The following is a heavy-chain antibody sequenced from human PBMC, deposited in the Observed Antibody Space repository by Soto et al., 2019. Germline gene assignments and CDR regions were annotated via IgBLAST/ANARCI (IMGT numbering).Heavy chain of an antibody. J-gene: IGHJ6*02. V-gene: IGHV1-69*01. CDR3: ASTPVTGRYSYYGMDA. D-gene: IGHD4-4*01. CDR1: GSFYA. CDR2: LIPVFDTP. Sequence: QVQPVQSGSEVKKPGSSVRVSCKTGSFYAVSWVRQAPGQGLEWMGGLIPVFDTPSYAQKFQGRVTITADESKSTASMELSSLRSEDTALYYCASTPVTGRYSYYGMDAWDQGIAVTVSS.